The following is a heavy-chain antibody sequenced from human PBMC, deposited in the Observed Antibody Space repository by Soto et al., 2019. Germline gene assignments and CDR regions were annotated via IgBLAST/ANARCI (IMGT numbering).Heavy chain of an antibody. CDR1: GGSISSSSYY. CDR2: IYYSGST. V-gene: IGHV4-39*01. D-gene: IGHD2-2*01. Sequence: SETLSLTCTVSGGSISSSSYYWGWIRQPPGKGLEWIGSIYYSGSTYYNPSLKSRVTISVDTSKNQFSLKLSSVTAADTAVYYCAAFYCSSTSCYVPPFDYYMDVWGKGTTVTVSS. J-gene: IGHJ6*03. CDR3: AAFYCSSTSCYVPPFDYYMDV.